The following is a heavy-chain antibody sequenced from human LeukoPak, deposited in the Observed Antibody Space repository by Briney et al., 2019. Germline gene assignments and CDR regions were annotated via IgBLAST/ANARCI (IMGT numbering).Heavy chain of an antibody. CDR3: ARVLLGYCSGGSCYSVYFDY. D-gene: IGHD2-15*01. J-gene: IGHJ4*02. CDR2: IKQDGSGK. Sequence: GGSLRLSCAASGFTFSSYWMSWVRQAPGKGLEWVANIKQDGSGKYYVDSVKGRFTISRDNAKNSLYLQMNSLRAEDTAVYYCARVLLGYCSGGSCYSVYFDYWGQGTLVTVSS. V-gene: IGHV3-7*01. CDR1: GFTFSSYW.